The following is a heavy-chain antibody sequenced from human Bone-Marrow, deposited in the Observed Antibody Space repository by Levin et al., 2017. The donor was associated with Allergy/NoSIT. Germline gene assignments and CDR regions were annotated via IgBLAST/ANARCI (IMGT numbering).Heavy chain of an antibody. CDR3: ARAPLGYCSGGTCNFDY. D-gene: IGHD2-15*01. CDR1: GFTFSNDS. CDR2: ISSSSSYI. J-gene: IGHJ4*02. V-gene: IGHV3-21*01. Sequence: GGSLRLSCAASGFTFSNDSMNWVRQAPGKGLEWVSSISSSSSYIYYADSVKGRFTISRDNAENSLYLQMNSLRAEDTAVYYCARAPLGYCSGGTCNFDYWGQGTLVTVSS.